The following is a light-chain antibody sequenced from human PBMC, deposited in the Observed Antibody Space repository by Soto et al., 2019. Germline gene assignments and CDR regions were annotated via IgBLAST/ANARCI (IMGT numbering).Light chain of an antibody. CDR3: RQYGGARGT. Sequence: LTQSKGSLTLSPRESVNLSCRASQSVTSNYLAWYQQKPGQAPRLLIFGASIRDTGVPDRISGSGSWTDVTLIRCRLEPEDSTLYYWRQYGGARGTFGQGTKVDI. CDR2: GAS. V-gene: IGKV3-20*01. J-gene: IGKJ1*01. CDR1: QSVTSNY.